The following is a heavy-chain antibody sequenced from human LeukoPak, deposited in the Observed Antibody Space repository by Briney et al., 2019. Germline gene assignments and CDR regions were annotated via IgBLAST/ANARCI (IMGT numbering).Heavy chain of an antibody. CDR2: IFWNDDK. J-gene: IGHJ5*02. CDR1: GFSLNTSGVG. Sequence: ESGPTLVKPTQTLTLTCTFSGFSLNTSGVGVGWIRQPPGKALEWLAVIFWNDDKRCRPSLKTRLTVTKNTSKNQVVLTMTNMDTVDTATYYCAHRIAAAGSRFDPWGQGTLVTVSS. V-gene: IGHV2-5*01. CDR3: AHRIAAAGSRFDP. D-gene: IGHD6-25*01.